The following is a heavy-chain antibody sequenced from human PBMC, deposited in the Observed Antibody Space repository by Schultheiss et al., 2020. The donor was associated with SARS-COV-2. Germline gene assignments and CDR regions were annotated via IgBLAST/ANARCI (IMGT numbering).Heavy chain of an antibody. CDR1: GGSFSGYY. Sequence: GSLRLSCAVYGGSFSGYYWSWIRQPPGKGLEWIGEINHSGSTNYNPSLKSRVTISVDTSKNQFSLKLSSVTAADTAMYYCARDYDFWSGYFTDEDYYGMDVWGQGTTVTVSS. D-gene: IGHD3-3*01. V-gene: IGHV4-34*01. J-gene: IGHJ6*02. CDR3: ARDYDFWSGYFTDEDYYGMDV. CDR2: INHSGST.